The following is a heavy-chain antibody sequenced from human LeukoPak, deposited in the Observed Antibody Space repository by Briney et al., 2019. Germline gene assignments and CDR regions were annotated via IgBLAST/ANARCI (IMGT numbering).Heavy chain of an antibody. V-gene: IGHV3-23*01. J-gene: IGHJ4*02. D-gene: IGHD6-19*01. CDR1: GFTVSNNY. Sequence: GGSLRLSCAASGFTVSNNYMSWVRQAPGKGLEWVSTISGGGGSTYYADSVKGRFTISRDNSKNTLYLQMNSLRAEDTAVYYCAKDGGSGFDYWGQGTLVTVSS. CDR2: ISGGGGST. CDR3: AKDGGSGFDY.